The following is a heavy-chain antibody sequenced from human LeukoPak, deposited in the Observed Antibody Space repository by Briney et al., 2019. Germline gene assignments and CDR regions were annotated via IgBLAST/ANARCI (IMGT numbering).Heavy chain of an antibody. CDR2: ISAGGGSS. CDR3: AKGLIAARLDGMDV. V-gene: IGHV3-23*01. J-gene: IGHJ6*02. CDR1: GFTFNTYA. Sequence: GGSLRLSCAASGFTFNTYAMSWVRQAPGKGLEWVSGISAGGGSSYYADPVKGRFTISRDNTKNTLYLQMNSLRAEDTAVYYCAKGLIAARLDGMDVWGQGTTVTVSS. D-gene: IGHD6-6*01.